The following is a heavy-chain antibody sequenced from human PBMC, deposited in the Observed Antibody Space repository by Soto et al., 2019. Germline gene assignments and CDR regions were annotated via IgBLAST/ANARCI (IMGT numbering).Heavy chain of an antibody. Sequence: QVQLVQSGAEVKKPGSSVHVSCKASGGTFSSYAISWVRQAPGKGLEWMGGIIPIFGKANSAQKSQGRVTITADESTVTAYMELSSLRSEDTAVYYCARGGYSAYYYHYYYDAMSGWVHGTTVTVSS. CDR3: ARGGYSAYYYHYYYDAMSG. J-gene: IGHJ6*02. CDR1: GGTFSSYA. CDR2: IIPIFGKA. D-gene: IGHD1-26*01. V-gene: IGHV1-69*01.